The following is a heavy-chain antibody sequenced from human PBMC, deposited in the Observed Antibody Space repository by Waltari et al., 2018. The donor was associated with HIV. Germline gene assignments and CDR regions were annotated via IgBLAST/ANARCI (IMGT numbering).Heavy chain of an antibody. CDR1: GGSYAPYN. CDR2: IIPIFGTP. J-gene: IGHJ4*02. Sequence: QVQLVQSGAEVKKPGSSVNVSCKVSGGSYAPYNINWVRQGTGQGREWRGVIIPIFGTPNYAQKFQGRITISADDSTTTAHMEVTRLTSEDTAVYYCARDRGGYSNYLDYWGQGTLVAVSS. V-gene: IGHV1-69*12. D-gene: IGHD6-13*01. CDR3: ARDRGGYSNYLDY.